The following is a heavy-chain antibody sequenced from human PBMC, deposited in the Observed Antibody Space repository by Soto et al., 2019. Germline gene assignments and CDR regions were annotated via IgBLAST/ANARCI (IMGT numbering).Heavy chain of an antibody. CDR1: GGTISSHIYY. Sequence: SETLSLTCTVSGGTISSHIYYWGWIRQPPGKGLEWIGYIYYSGSTNYNPSLKSRVTISVDTSKNQFSLKLSSVTAADTAVYYCARRYGSAFDIWGQGTMVT. V-gene: IGHV4-61*01. CDR2: IYYSGST. CDR3: ARRYGSAFDI. D-gene: IGHD3-10*01. J-gene: IGHJ3*02.